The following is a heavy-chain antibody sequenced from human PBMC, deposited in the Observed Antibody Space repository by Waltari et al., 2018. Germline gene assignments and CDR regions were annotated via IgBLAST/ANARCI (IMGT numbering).Heavy chain of an antibody. CDR2: INHSGST. J-gene: IGHJ6*02. CDR1: GGSFSGYY. V-gene: IGHV4-34*01. Sequence: QVQLQQWGAGLLKPSETLSLTCAVYGGSFSGYYWSWIRQPPGKGLEWNGEINHSGSTNYNPSLKSRVTISVDTSKNQVSLKLSSVTAADTAVYYCARDWGDFWSDGRGDYYYGMDVWGQGTTVTGSS. CDR3: ARDWGDFWSDGRGDYYYGMDV. D-gene: IGHD3-3*01.